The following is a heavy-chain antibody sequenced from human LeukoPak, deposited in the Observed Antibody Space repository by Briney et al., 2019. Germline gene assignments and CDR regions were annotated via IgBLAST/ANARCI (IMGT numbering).Heavy chain of an antibody. Sequence: PSETLSLTCTVSGGSISSYYWSWIRQPPGKGLEWIGYIYYSGSTNYNPSLKSRVTISVDTSKNQFSLKLSSVTAADTAVYYCARMVSNFSPYFDHWGQGTLVTVSS. CDR3: ARMVSNFSPYFDH. J-gene: IGHJ4*02. CDR2: IYYSGST. V-gene: IGHV4-59*01. CDR1: GGSISSYY. D-gene: IGHD5-18*01.